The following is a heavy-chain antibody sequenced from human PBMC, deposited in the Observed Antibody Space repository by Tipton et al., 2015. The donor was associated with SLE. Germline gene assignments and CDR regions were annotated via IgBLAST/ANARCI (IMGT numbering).Heavy chain of an antibody. J-gene: IGHJ3*01. CDR2: MYHTGTT. CDR3: AGEVGHHEGFDL. CDR1: GGSINNNDFY. V-gene: IGHV4-39*07. Sequence: GLVKPSETLSLTCTVSGGSINNNDFYWGWIRQSPGRGLVWIGSMYHTGTTYSNPSLKSRVTISLDTSKNQFSLKVNSVTAADTAVYYCAGEVGHHEGFDLWGQGTLVTVSS.